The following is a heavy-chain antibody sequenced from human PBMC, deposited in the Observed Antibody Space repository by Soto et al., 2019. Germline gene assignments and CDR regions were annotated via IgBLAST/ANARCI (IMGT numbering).Heavy chain of an antibody. CDR1: GFTFTDYV. J-gene: IGHJ6*02. Sequence: PGGSLRLSCVASGFTFTDYVMSWVRQVPGKGLEWVSSISDGGERTDYRDSVRGRFTISRDNARFTLHLQMNSLRVDDTATYFCERDGSTDYGLDVWGQGNTVTVSS. CDR3: ERDGSTDYGLDV. V-gene: IGHV3-23*01. D-gene: IGHD2-2*03. CDR2: ISDGGERT.